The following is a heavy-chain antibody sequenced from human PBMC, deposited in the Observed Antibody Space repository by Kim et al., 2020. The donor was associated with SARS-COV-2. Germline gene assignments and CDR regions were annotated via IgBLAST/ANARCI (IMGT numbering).Heavy chain of an antibody. Sequence: GGSLRLSCAASGFVFGTYWMSWVRQAPGKGLEWVANVNQDGSAKFYVASVKGRFTISRDNAEKSLYLQMSNLRADDTAIYYCGRDMDVWGQGTMVTVSS. V-gene: IGHV3-7*03. J-gene: IGHJ6*02. CDR2: VNQDGSAK. CDR1: GFVFGTYW. CDR3: GRDMDV.